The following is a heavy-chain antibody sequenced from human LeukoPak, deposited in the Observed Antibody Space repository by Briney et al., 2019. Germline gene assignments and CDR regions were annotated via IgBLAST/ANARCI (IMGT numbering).Heavy chain of an antibody. CDR2: IKYDGSEK. J-gene: IGHJ4*02. CDR3: ARDGVSSSPDFDY. V-gene: IGHV3-7*01. CDR1: GFTFGGYW. Sequence: GGSLRLSCGAPGFTFGGYWMYWVRQAPGKGLEWVANIKYDGSEKNYVDSVKGRFTISRDNAKNSLYLQMNSLRAEDTAVYYCARDGVSSSPDFDYWGQGTLVTVS. D-gene: IGHD6-6*01.